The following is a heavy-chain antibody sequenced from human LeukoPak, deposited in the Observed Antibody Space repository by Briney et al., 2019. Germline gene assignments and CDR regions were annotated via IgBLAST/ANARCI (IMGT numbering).Heavy chain of an antibody. CDR3: ARERNWNDGSPPDAFDI. J-gene: IGHJ3*02. D-gene: IGHD1-20*01. V-gene: IGHV3-21*01. CDR2: ISSSSSYI. Sequence: GGSLRLSCAASGFTFSSYSMNWVRQAPGKGLEWVSSISSSSSYIYYADSVKGRFTISRDNAKNSLYLQMNSLRAEDTAVYYCARERNWNDGSPPDAFDIWGQGTMVTVSS. CDR1: GFTFSSYS.